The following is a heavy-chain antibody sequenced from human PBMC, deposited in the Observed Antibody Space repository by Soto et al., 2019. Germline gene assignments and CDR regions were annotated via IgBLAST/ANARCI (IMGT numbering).Heavy chain of an antibody. V-gene: IGHV3-48*03. CDR1: GFTFSSYE. Sequence: LRLSCAASGFTFSSYEMNWVRQAPGKGLEWLSYISSSGSNIYYADSVKGQFTISRDNAKNSLHLQMNSLRAEDTAVYYCARVGSPYDKSGDYDCCGQGTLVTVPS. CDR2: ISSSGSNI. D-gene: IGHD3-22*01. J-gene: IGHJ4*02. CDR3: ARVGSPYDKSGDYDC.